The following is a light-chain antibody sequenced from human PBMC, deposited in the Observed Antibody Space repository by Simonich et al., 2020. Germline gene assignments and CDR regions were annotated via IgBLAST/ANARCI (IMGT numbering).Light chain of an antibody. J-gene: IGLJ2*01. CDR3: SSYTSSSTLV. CDR2: YVS. Sequence: QSALTQPASVSGSPGQSITISCTGTSSDVGGYNYVSWYQQHPGKAPKLMIYYVSKRPSGVSNSFSGSKSGNTASLTISGLQAEDEADYYCSSYTSSSTLVFGGGTKLTVL. CDR1: SSDVGGYNY. V-gene: IGLV2-14*01.